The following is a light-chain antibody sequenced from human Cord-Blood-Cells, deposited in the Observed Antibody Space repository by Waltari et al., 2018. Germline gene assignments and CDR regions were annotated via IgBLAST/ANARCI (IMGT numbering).Light chain of an antibody. CDR1: SSDVGGYNY. J-gene: IGLJ1*01. CDR3: SSYSGSNNYV. CDR2: EVS. Sequence: SALTQPPSASASPGQSVSLSCTGTSSDVGGYNYVSWYQQRPGKAPHLMIYEVSKRPSGVPDRFSGSKSGNTASLTVAGLQAEDEADYYCSSYSGSNNYVFGTGTKVTVL. V-gene: IGLV2-8*01.